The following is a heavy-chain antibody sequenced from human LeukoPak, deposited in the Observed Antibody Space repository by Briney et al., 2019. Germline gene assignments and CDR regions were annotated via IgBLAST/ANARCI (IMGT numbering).Heavy chain of an antibody. D-gene: IGHD4-11*01. CDR3: ARGAYSNYLSVGY. J-gene: IGHJ4*02. CDR1: GGSIPSYY. CDR2: LLYSGST. V-gene: IGHV4-59*01. Sequence: PSETLSLTCAISGGSIPSYYWSWIRQTPGKGLEWIGYLLYSGSTNYNPSPKSRVTMSIDTSKNQFSLKLRSVTAADTAVYYCARGAYSNYLSVGYWGQGILVTVSS.